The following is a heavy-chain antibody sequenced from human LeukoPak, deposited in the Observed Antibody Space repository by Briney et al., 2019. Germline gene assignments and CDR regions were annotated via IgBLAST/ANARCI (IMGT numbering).Heavy chain of an antibody. J-gene: IGHJ3*02. CDR2: ISSTGSTI. CDR3: AKDFLRGSLQPCAFDI. V-gene: IGHV3-48*03. D-gene: IGHD4-11*01. CDR1: GFTFSNFE. Sequence: PGGSLRLSCAASGFTFSNFEMNWVRQVPGKGLEWVSYISSTGSTIYYADSVKGRFTISRDNSKNTLYLHMSSLRAEDTAVYYCAKDFLRGSLQPCAFDIWGQGTVVTVSS.